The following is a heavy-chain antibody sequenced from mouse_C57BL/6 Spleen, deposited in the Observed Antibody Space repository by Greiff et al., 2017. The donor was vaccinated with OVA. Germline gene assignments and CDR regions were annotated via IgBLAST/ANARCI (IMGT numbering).Heavy chain of an antibody. CDR2: IYPRSGNT. J-gene: IGHJ2*01. CDR1: GYTFTSYG. V-gene: IGHV1-81*01. Sequence: QVQLKESGAELARPGASVKLSCKASGYTFTSYGISWVKQRTGQGLEWIGEIYPRSGNTYYNEKFKGKATLTADKSSSTAYMELRSLTSEDSAVYFCARYTTVVANGYFDYWGQGTTLTVSS. D-gene: IGHD1-1*01. CDR3: ARYTTVVANGYFDY.